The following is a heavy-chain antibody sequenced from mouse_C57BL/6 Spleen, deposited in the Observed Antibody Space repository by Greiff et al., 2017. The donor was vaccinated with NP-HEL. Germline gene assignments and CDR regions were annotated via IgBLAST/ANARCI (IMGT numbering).Heavy chain of an antibody. CDR3: AREDGN. Sequence: EVQLQESGPGLVKPSQSLSLTCSVTGYSITSGYYWNWIRQFPGNKLEWVGYISYDGSNNYNPYLKNRISITRDTSKNQFFMKLNSVTTEDTATYCCAREDGNWGQGTTLTVSS. J-gene: IGHJ2*01. CDR2: ISYDGSN. CDR1: GYSITSGYY. D-gene: IGHD1-2*01. V-gene: IGHV3-6*01.